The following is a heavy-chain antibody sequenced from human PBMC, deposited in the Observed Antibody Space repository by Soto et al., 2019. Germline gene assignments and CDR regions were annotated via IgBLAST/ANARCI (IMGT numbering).Heavy chain of an antibody. CDR2: IYYSGST. J-gene: IGHJ6*03. CDR3: ARRRPEIVADELYYYYYMDV. Sequence: SETLSLTCTVSGGSISSSSYYWGWIRQPPGKGLEWIGSIYYSGSTYYNPSLKSRVTISVDTSKNQFSLKLSSVTAADTAVYYCARRRPEIVADELYYYYYMDVWGKGTTVTVSS. CDR1: GGSISSSSYY. D-gene: IGHD2-15*01. V-gene: IGHV4-39*01.